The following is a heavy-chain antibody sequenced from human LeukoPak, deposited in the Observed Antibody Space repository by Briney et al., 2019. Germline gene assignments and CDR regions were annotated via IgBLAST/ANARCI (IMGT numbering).Heavy chain of an antibody. J-gene: IGHJ5*02. V-gene: IGHV3-23*01. D-gene: IGHD4-17*01. CDR1: GFTFSSHA. CDR3: AKAAYGDYVNWFDP. CDR2: IGGIGAST. Sequence: GGSLRLSCAASGFTFSSHAMNWVRQAPGKGLAWVSSIGGIGASTYYADSVKGRFTISRDNSKNTLYLQMNSLRAEDTALYYCAKAAYGDYVNWFDPWGQGILVIVSS.